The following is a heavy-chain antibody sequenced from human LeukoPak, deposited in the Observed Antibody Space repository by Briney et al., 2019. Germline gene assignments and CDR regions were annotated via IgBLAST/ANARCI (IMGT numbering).Heavy chain of an antibody. CDR2: VSTSNPHT. V-gene: IGHV1-18*01. CDR1: GYTFTSYG. D-gene: IGHD3-3*01. Sequence: ASVKVSCKTSGYTFTSYGISWVRQAPGQGLEWMGWVSTSNPHTNYAPKFRGRVIMTIDTSTTTDYLEMRSLTSDDTAVYYCARDRFLWGLGNWFDLWGQGTLVTVTS. J-gene: IGHJ5*02. CDR3: ARDRFLWGLGNWFDL.